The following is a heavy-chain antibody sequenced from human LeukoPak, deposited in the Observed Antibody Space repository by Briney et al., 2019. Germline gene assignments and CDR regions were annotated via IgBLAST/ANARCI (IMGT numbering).Heavy chain of an antibody. CDR3: ARDTSSGHSRDYYYYGMDV. CDR1: GYTFTNYG. D-gene: IGHD3-22*01. V-gene: IGHV1-18*01. J-gene: IGHJ6*02. CDR2: ISGYNGNT. Sequence: ASVKVSCKASGYTFTNYGISWVRQAPGQGLEWMGWISGYNGNTKYAQKLQGRVTMTTDTSTSTAYMELRSLRSDDTAVYYCARDTSSGHSRDYYYYGMDVWGQGTTVTVSS.